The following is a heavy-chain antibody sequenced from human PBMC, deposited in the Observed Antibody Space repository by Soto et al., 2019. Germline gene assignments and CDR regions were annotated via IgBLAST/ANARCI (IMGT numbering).Heavy chain of an antibody. D-gene: IGHD3-9*01. CDR3: TSSGHYDILTGYYNTAPADYYYGMDV. CDR1: GFTFGDYA. J-gene: IGHJ6*02. V-gene: IGHV3-49*04. Sequence: PGGSLRLSCTASGFTFGDYAMSWVRRAPGKGLEWVGFIRSKAYGGTTEYAASVKGRFTISRDDSKSIAYLQMNSLKTEDTAVYYCTSSGHYDILTGYYNTAPADYYYGMDVWGQGTTVTVSS. CDR2: IRSKAYGGTT.